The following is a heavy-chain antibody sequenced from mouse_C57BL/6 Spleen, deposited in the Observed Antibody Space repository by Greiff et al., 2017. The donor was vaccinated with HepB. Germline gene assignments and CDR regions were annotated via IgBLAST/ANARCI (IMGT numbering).Heavy chain of an antibody. V-gene: IGHV14-4*01. Sequence: VQLQQSGAELVRPGASVKLSCTASGFNIKDDYMHWVKQRPEQGLEWIGWIDPENGDTEYASKFQGKATITADTSSNAAYLQLSSLTSEDTAVYYCTTGGSSPWGQGTTLTVSS. CDR1: GFNIKDDY. CDR3: TTGGSSP. D-gene: IGHD1-1*01. J-gene: IGHJ2*01. CDR2: IDPENGDT.